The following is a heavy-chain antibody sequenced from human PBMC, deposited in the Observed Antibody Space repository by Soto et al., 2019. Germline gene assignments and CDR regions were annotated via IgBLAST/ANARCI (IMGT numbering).Heavy chain of an antibody. CDR2: IIPMLGIA. CDR3: ANRGYSYGFVIY. D-gene: IGHD5-18*01. Sequence: ASVKVSCKASGCTFSSYTFSWVRQAPGQGLEWMGRIIPMLGIANYAQKFQGRVTITADKSTSTAYMELSSLRSEDTAVYYCANRGYSYGFVIYWGQGTLVTVSS. J-gene: IGHJ4*02. V-gene: IGHV1-69*02. CDR1: GCTFSSYT.